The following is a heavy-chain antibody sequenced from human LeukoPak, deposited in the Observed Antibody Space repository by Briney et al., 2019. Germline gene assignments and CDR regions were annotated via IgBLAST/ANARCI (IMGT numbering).Heavy chain of an antibody. CDR3: ARHDYGVPSDAFDI. V-gene: IGHV4-34*01. Sequence: PSETLSLTCAVYGGSFSGYYWSWIRQPPGKGLEWIGEINHSGSTNYNPSLKSRVTISVDTSKNQFSLKLSSVTAADTAVYYCARHDYGVPSDAFDIWGQGTMVTVSS. CDR1: GGSFSGYY. CDR2: INHSGST. J-gene: IGHJ3*02. D-gene: IGHD4-17*01.